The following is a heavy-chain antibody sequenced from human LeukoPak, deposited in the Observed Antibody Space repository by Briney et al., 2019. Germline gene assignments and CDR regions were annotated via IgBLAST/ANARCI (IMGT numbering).Heavy chain of an antibody. J-gene: IGHJ4*02. CDR1: GFTFSTYA. Sequence: GGSLRLSCAASGFTFSTYAMHWVRQAPGKGLEWVAVFSYDGSNKYYADSVKGRLTISRDHSKHTLYLQMNSLRPEDTAIYYCARDCEDLWTGLDYWGQGTLVTVSS. CDR2: FSYDGSNK. V-gene: IGHV3-30*04. CDR3: ARDCEDLWTGLDY. D-gene: IGHD3/OR15-3a*01.